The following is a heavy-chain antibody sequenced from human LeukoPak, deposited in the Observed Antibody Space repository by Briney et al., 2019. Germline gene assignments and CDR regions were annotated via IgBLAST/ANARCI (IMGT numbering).Heavy chain of an antibody. Sequence: SETLSLTCAVYGGSFSGYYWSWIRQPPGKGLEWIGEINHSGSTNYNPSLKSRVTISVDTSKNQFSLKLSSVTAADTAVYYCATLCSGGSCYFKLYDYWGQGTLVTVSS. V-gene: IGHV4-34*01. CDR1: GGSFSGYY. J-gene: IGHJ4*02. D-gene: IGHD2-15*01. CDR2: INHSGST. CDR3: ATLCSGGSCYFKLYDY.